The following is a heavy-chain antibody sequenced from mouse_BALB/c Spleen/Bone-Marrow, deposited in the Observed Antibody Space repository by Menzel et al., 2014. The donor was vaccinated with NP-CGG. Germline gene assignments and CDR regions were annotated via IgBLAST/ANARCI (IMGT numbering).Heavy chain of an antibody. CDR3: ARWDYYGGSYRYFDV. D-gene: IGHD1-1*01. CDR1: GFNIKDYY. Sequence: EVQLQQSGAELVRPGALVKLSCKASGFNIKDYYMHWVKQRPEQGLEWIGWIDPENGNTIYDPKFQGKATVTADTSSNTAYLQLSSLTSEDTAVYYCARWDYYGGSYRYFDVWGAGTTVTVSS. J-gene: IGHJ1*01. CDR2: IDPENGNT. V-gene: IGHV14-1*02.